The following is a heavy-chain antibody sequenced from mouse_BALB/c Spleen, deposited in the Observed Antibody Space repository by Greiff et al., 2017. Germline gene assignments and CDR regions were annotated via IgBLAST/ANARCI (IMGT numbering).Heavy chain of an antibody. CDR1: GYTFTSYW. V-gene: IGHV1-7*01. CDR3: ARRDGNYNYAMDY. CDR2: INPSTGYT. D-gene: IGHD2-1*01. Sequence: QVQLKESGAELAKPGASVKMSCKASGYTFTSYWMHWVKQRPGQGLEWIGYINPSTGYTEYNQKFKDKATLTADKSSSTAYMQLSSLTSEDSAVYYCARRDGNYNYAMDYWGQGTSVTVSS. J-gene: IGHJ4*01.